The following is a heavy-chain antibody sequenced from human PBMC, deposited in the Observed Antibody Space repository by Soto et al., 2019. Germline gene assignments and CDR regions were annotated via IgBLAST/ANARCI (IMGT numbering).Heavy chain of an antibody. CDR3: ARLKPDYPVA. D-gene: IGHD3-16*01. V-gene: IGHV1-8*01. CDR1: GYTFTSYD. J-gene: IGHJ5*02. Sequence: QVQLVQSGAEVKKPGASVKVSCKASGYTFTSYDINWVRLATRQGLEWMGWMNPNSGNTAYAQKFQGRVTMTRNTSISTGYQELSRLKSEEPAVYYLARLKPDYPVALGQGNLVTGS. CDR2: MNPNSGNT.